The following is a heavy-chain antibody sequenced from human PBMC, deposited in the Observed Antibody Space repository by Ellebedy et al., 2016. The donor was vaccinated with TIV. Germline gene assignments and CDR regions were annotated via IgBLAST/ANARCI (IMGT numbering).Heavy chain of an antibody. CDR3: AGVPSDY. V-gene: IGHV3-21*01. J-gene: IGHJ4*02. Sequence: GGSLRLXXAASGFTFSDYTMTWVRQAPGKGLEWVSSISGNGNYVYYADSLRGRFTISRDNTKNSLYLQMDGLRPEDTALYYCAGVPSDYWGQGTLLVVSS. CDR1: GFTFSDYT. CDR2: ISGNGNYV.